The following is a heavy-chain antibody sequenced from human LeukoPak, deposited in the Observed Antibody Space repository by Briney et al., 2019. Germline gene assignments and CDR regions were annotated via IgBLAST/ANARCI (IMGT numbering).Heavy chain of an antibody. D-gene: IGHD2-8*01. CDR2: IRDKGYGHAT. CDR1: GFTFSDSA. J-gene: IGHJ5*02. Sequence: GGSLRLSCAASGFTFSDSAIHWVRQASGKGLGWVGRIRDKGYGHATAYAASVKGRFTLSSDDSRNTAYLQMDSLKTEDTALYYCTTPNEGSWFDPGGQGTLVTVSS. CDR3: TTPNEGSWFDP. V-gene: IGHV3-73*01.